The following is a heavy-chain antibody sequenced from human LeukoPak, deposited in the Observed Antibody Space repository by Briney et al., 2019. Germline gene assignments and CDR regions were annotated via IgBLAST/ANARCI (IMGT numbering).Heavy chain of an antibody. CDR3: AKTLRRWELRGLFDY. J-gene: IGHJ4*02. V-gene: IGHV3-30*18. D-gene: IGHD1-26*01. Sequence: GGSLRLSCAASGFTFSSHGMHWVRQAPGKGLEWVAVISYDGSNKYYADSVKGRFTISRDNSKNTLYLQMNSLRAEDTAVYYCAKTLRRWELRGLFDYWGQGTLVTVSS. CDR1: GFTFSSHG. CDR2: ISYDGSNK.